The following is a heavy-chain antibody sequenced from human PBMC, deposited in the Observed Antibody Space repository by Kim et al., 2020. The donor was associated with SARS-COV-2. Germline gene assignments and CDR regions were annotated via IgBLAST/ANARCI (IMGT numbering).Heavy chain of an antibody. Sequence: GGSLRLSCAASGFTFNNYWMSWVRQAPGKGLEWVATIKPDGGEKYYVASVKGRFTSSRDNAKNSLYLQMNSLRAEDTAVYYCARRDTSMERGDYWGQG. CDR1: GFTFNNYW. J-gene: IGHJ4*02. CDR3: ARRDTSMERGDY. V-gene: IGHV3-7*01. CDR2: IKPDGGEK. D-gene: IGHD5-18*01.